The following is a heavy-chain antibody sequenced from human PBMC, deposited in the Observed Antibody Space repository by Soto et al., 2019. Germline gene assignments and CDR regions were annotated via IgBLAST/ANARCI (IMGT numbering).Heavy chain of an antibody. D-gene: IGHD5-12*01. V-gene: IGHV3-13*04. Sequence: EVQLVESGGGLVQPGGSLRLSCAASGFTFSTNDMHLVRQATGKGLEWVSGIGTGGDTYYSDSVRGRLTISRENAKDALYLQMNSLRAGDTAVYYCTRGGKVAPFDYWGQGILVTVSS. J-gene: IGHJ4*02. CDR2: IGTGGDT. CDR1: GFTFSTND. CDR3: TRGGKVAPFDY.